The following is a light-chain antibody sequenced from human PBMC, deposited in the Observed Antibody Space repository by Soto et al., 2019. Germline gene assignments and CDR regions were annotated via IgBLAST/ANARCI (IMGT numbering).Light chain of an antibody. J-gene: IGKJ4*01. V-gene: IGKV3-11*01. CDR3: QQRSNGPLA. CDR2: DAS. Sequence: EIVLTQSPATLSLSPGERATLSCRASQSVSSYLAWYQQKPGQAPRLLIYDASNRATGIPARFSGSGSGTEFTLPISSLGPEDFGVYYCQQRSNGPLAFGGGAKVEIK. CDR1: QSVSSY.